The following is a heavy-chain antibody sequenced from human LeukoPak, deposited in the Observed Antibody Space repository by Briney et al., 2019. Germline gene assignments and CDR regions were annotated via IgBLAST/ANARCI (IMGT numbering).Heavy chain of an antibody. J-gene: IGHJ4*02. CDR2: ISSSSSYI. CDR3: ARDVGAYDYVWGLFGY. Sequence: PGGSLRLSCAASGFTVSSNFMSWVRQAPGKGLEWVSSISSSSSYIYYADSVKGRFTISRDNAKNSLYLQTNSLRAEDTAVYYYARDVGAYDYVWGLFGYWGQGTLVTVSS. D-gene: IGHD3-16*01. V-gene: IGHV3-21*01. CDR1: GFTVSSNF.